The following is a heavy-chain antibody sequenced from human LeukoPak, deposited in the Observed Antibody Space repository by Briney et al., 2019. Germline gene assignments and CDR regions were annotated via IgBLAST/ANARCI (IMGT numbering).Heavy chain of an antibody. Sequence: PGGSLRLSCAASGFTFSSYTFSTYAMSWVRQAPGKGLEWVSAVSGSGVSTYYADSVKGRFTISRDNSKNTLYLQMNGLRAEDTAVYYCAKRVEDSGIYYYYYMDVWGKGTTVTVSS. J-gene: IGHJ6*03. CDR3: AKRVEDSGIYYYYYMDV. CDR1: GFTFSSYTFSTYA. D-gene: IGHD2-15*01. V-gene: IGHV3-23*01. CDR2: VSGSGVST.